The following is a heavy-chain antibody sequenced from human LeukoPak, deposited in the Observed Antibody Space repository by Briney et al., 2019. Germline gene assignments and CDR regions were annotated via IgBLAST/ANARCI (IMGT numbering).Heavy chain of an antibody. CDR2: IIPIFGTA. CDR3: TTRACHAGGCSSSFYYYYGLHF. Sequence: ASVKVSCKASGTSISNYAVSWVRQAPGQGFEWMGGIIPIFGTADYAHKFQGRVTITADQSTSTTYMALSSLKSEDTATYYCTTRACHAGGCSSSFYYYYGLHFWGQGTTVSVSS. D-gene: IGHD3-16*01. J-gene: IGHJ6*02. CDR1: GTSISNYA. V-gene: IGHV1-69*13.